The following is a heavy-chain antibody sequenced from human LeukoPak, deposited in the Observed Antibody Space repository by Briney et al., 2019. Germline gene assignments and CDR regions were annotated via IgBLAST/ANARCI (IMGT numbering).Heavy chain of an antibody. V-gene: IGHV1-69*13. D-gene: IGHD2-21*01. CDR2: IIPIFGTA. J-gene: IGHJ6*03. Sequence: ASVKVSCKASGGTFSSYAISWVRQAPGQGLEWMGGIIPIFGTANYAQKFQGRVTITADESTSTAYMELSSLRSEDTAVYYCAKHSGGGDFLYYYYMDVWGKGTTVTVSS. CDR1: GGTFSSYA. CDR3: AKHSGGGDFLYYYYMDV.